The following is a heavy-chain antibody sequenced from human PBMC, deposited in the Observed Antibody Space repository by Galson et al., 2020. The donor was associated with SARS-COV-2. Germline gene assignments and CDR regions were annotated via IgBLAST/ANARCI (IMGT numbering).Heavy chain of an antibody. CDR3: ASSGYDILTGRYYYMDV. CDR1: GYTFTGYY. J-gene: IGHJ6*03. Sequence: ASVKVSCKASGYTFTGYYMHWVRQAPGQGLEWMGWINPNSGGTNYAQKFQGRVTMTRDTSISTAYMELSRLRSDDTAVYYCASSGYDILTGRYYYMDVWGKGTTVTISS. D-gene: IGHD3-9*01. CDR2: INPNSGGT. V-gene: IGHV1-2*02.